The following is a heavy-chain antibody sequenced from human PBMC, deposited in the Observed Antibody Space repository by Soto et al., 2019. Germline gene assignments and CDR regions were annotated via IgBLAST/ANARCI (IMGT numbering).Heavy chain of an antibody. Sequence: GGSLRLSCAASGFTFSSYAMHWVRQAPGKGLEWVAVISYDGSNKYYADSVKGRFTISRDNSKNTLYLQMNSLRAEDTAVYYCARASSGWPWDYYYYGMDVWGQGTTVTSP. CDR3: ARASSGWPWDYYYYGMDV. CDR1: GFTFSSYA. CDR2: ISYDGSNK. D-gene: IGHD6-19*01. J-gene: IGHJ6*02. V-gene: IGHV3-30-3*01.